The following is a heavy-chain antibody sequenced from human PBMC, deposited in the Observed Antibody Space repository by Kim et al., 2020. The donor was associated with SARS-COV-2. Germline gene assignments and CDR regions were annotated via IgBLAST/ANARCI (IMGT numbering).Heavy chain of an antibody. V-gene: IGHV3-9*01. CDR3: AKEPSYCSGGSCYDY. CDR1: GFTFDDYA. Sequence: GGSLRLSCAASGFTFDDYAMHWVRQAPGKGLEWVSGISWNSGSIGYADSVKGRFTISRDNAKNSLYLQMNSLRAEDTALYYCAKEPSYCSGGSCYDYWGQGTLVTVSS. J-gene: IGHJ4*02. D-gene: IGHD2-15*01. CDR2: ISWNSGSI.